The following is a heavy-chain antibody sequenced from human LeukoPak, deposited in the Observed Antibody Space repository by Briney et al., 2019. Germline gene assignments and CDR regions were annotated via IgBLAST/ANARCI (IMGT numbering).Heavy chain of an antibody. D-gene: IGHD2-2*01. CDR1: GFTFSSYA. V-gene: IGHV3-30-3*01. CDR2: ISYDGSNK. Sequence: PGGSLRLSCAASGFTFSSYAMHWVRQAPGKGLEWVAVISYDGSNKYYADSVKGRFTISRDNSKNTLYLQMNSLRAEDTAVYYCAGLDQPDNWGQEPRVPVS. CDR3: AGLDQPDN. J-gene: IGHJ4*02.